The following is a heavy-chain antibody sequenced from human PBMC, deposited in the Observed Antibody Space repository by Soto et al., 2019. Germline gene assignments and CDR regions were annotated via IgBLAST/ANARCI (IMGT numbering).Heavy chain of an antibody. Sequence: GGCLRLYFAVSGFTVSSDYMRWFRQSPGKGLEWVALIYIGGSTYYADSVKGRFTISRDNSKNTLYLQMNSLRAEDTAVYYCATFIVGATMWGPGTLVTVSS. CDR1: GFTVSSDY. CDR2: IYIGGST. D-gene: IGHD1-26*01. V-gene: IGHV3-53*01. J-gene: IGHJ4*02. CDR3: ATFIVGATM.